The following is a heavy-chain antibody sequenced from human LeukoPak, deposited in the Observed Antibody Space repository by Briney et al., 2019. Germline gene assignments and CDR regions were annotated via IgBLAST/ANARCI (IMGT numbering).Heavy chain of an antibody. D-gene: IGHD3-22*01. CDR1: GGSITSDY. Sequence: SETLSLTCSVSGGSITSDYWGWIRQPPGKGLEWIGSGSTYYNPSLKSRVTISVDTSKNQFSLKLSSVTAADTAVYFCASPRGDDSGGYYTWYFHHWGQGILVTVSS. CDR3: ASPRGDDSGGYYTWYFHH. V-gene: IGHV4-4*09. J-gene: IGHJ1*01. CDR2: SGST.